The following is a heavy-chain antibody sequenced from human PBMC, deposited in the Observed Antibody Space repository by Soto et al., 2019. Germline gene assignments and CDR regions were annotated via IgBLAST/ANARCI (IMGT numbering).Heavy chain of an antibody. CDR2: ISAYNGNT. CDR1: GYTFTSYG. CDR3: ARVVCTQNDYGGNSEVCAFDI. V-gene: IGHV1-18*04. Sequence: GASVKVSCKASGYTFTSYGISWVRQAPGQGLEWMGWISAYNGNTNYAQKLQGRVTMTTDTSTSTAYMELSSLRSEDTAVYYCARVVCTQNDYGGNSEVCAFDIWGQGTMVTVSS. D-gene: IGHD4-17*01. J-gene: IGHJ3*02.